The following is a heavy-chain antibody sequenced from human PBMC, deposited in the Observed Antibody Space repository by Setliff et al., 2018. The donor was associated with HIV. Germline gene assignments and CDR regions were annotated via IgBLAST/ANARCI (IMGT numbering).Heavy chain of an antibody. CDR2: INHSGST. V-gene: IGHV4-34*01. J-gene: IGHJ4*02. CDR1: GGSFSGYY. CDR3: GRVSPLRFLVWLLRGGGIFDY. Sequence: SETLSLTCVVYGGSFSGYYWSWIRQPPGKGLEWIGEINHSGSTNYNPSLKSRVTISVDTSKNQFSLKLSSGTAAEPAVYYCGRVSPLRFLVWLLRGGGIFDYWGQGTLVTVSS. D-gene: IGHD3-3*01.